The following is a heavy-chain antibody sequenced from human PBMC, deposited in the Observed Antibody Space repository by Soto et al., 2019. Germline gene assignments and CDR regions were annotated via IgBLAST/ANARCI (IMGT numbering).Heavy chain of an antibody. CDR3: ASLADY. V-gene: IGHV3-48*03. CDR1: GFTVSSYE. Sequence: GGALRLSCAASGFTVSSYEMNWVRQAPGKGLEWVSDLSSSGSTIYYADSVKGRFTISRDNAKNSLYLQMKSMRAEGTAVYYCASLADYWGQGTLVTVSS. D-gene: IGHD3-16*01. CDR2: LSSSGSTI. J-gene: IGHJ4*02.